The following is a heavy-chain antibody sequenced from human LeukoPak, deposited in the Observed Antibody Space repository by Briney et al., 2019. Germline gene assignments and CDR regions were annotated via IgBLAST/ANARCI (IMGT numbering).Heavy chain of an antibody. CDR3: ARHVSRMGTTYFDY. J-gene: IGHJ4*02. Sequence: PSETLSLTCTVSGDSLTSSIDYWAWIRQPPGKGLEWIGSFYYRGSTYHNPSLKSRVTISVDTSKNQFSLKLSSVTAADTAVYYCARHVSRMGTTYFDYWGQGTLVTVSS. CDR2: FYYRGST. D-gene: IGHD1-1*01. V-gene: IGHV4-39*01. CDR1: GDSLTSSIDY.